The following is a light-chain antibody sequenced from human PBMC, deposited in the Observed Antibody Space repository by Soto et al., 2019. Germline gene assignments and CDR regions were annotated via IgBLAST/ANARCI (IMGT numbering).Light chain of an antibody. J-gene: IGLJ3*02. CDR2: EGS. CDR1: SSDVGSYNL. Sequence: QSVLTQPASVSGSPGQSITISCTGTSSDVGSYNLVSWYQQHPGKAPKLMIYEGSKRPSGVSNRFSGSKSGNTASLTISGLQAEDEADYYCCSSAGGITSRVFGGGTKLTVL. V-gene: IGLV2-23*01. CDR3: CSSAGGITSRV.